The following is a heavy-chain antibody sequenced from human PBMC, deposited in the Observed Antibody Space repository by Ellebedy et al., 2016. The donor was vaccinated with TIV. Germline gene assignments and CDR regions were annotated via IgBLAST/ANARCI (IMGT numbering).Heavy chain of an antibody. CDR1: GDSVSSNSVT. D-gene: IGHD6-6*01. J-gene: IGHJ6*02. V-gene: IGHV6-1*01. CDR2: TYYRSKWYY. CDR3: ARAGEYTSSSGMDV. Sequence: SQTLSLTCAISGDSVSSNSVTWNWIRQSPSRGLEWLGRTYYRSKWYYDYAVSVKSRITINPDTSKNQFSLQLNSVTPEDTAVYYCARAGEYTSSSGMDVWGQGTTVTVSS.